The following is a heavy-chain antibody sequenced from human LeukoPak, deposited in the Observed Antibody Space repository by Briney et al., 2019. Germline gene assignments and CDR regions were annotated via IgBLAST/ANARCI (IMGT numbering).Heavy chain of an antibody. CDR1: GGSISSGSYC. D-gene: IGHD3-3*01. Sequence: TSQTLSLTCTVSGGSISSGSYCWSWIRQPAGKGLEWIGHIYTSGSTNYNPSLKSRVTISVDTSKNQFSLKLSSVTAADTAVYYCARDWRSYYDFWSGQYYFDYWGQGTLVTVSS. CDR2: IYTSGST. J-gene: IGHJ4*02. V-gene: IGHV4-61*09. CDR3: ARDWRSYYDFWSGQYYFDY.